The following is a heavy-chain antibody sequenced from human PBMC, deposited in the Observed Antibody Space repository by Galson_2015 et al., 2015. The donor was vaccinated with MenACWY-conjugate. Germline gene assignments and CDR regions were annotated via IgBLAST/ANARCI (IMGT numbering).Heavy chain of an antibody. J-gene: IGHJ5*02. CDR2: INPSGGGT. CDR3: ATDSGTYPVGGERGWFDP. D-gene: IGHD1-26*01. Sequence: SVKVSCKASGYTFTNFYIHWVRQAPGQGLEWMGIINPSGGGTNFAQKFQGRVTMTRDTSTSTVYMELTSLRSEDTAVYYCATDSGTYPVGGERGWFDPWGQGTLVTVSS. CDR1: GYTFTNFY. V-gene: IGHV1-46*01.